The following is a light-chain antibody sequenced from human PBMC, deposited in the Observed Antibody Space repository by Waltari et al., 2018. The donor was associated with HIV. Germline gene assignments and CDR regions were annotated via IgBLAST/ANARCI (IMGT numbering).Light chain of an antibody. J-gene: IGLJ2*01. Sequence: SYELTQPPSVSVSPGQTASITCSGNRLGEKYACWYKQKPGQSPVLVLYYDSRRPSGNPERFSCSNSGNTATLTISGTQAMDEADYYCQAWDSNTVVFGGGTKLTVL. CDR3: QAWDSNTVV. CDR1: RLGEKY. V-gene: IGLV3-1*01. CDR2: YDS.